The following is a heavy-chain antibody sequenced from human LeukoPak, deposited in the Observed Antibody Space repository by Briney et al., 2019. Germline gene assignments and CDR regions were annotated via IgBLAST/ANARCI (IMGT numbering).Heavy chain of an antibody. CDR1: GGSISNYY. CDR3: AREYGDFDY. V-gene: IGHV4-59*01. Sequence: SETLSLTCTVSGGSISNYYWSWIRQPPGEGLEWIAFIHYSGHTDYNPSLRGRVTISLDTSKNQFSLRLSSVTAADTAVYYCAREYGDFDYWGQGTLVTVSS. J-gene: IGHJ4*02. CDR2: IHYSGHT. D-gene: IGHD4-17*01.